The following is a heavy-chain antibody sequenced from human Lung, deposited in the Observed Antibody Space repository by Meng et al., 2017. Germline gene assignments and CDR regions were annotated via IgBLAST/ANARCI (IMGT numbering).Heavy chain of an antibody. Sequence: QVQLQESGPGLVKPSQTLSLTCTDSGGSISSSNYYWSWIRQPPGKGLEWSGHIYNSGSTYYNPSLKSRITISVDTSKNQFSLKLSSVTAADTAVYYCARGQKGYFDLWGRGTLVTVSS. J-gene: IGHJ2*01. V-gene: IGHV4-30-4*01. CDR2: IYNSGST. CDR3: ARGQKGYFDL. CDR1: GGSISSSNYY.